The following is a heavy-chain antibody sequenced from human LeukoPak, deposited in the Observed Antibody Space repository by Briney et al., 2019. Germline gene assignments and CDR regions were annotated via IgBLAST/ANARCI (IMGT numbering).Heavy chain of an antibody. CDR2: INPNSGGT. Sequence: ASVKVSCKASGYTFTGYYMHWVRRAPGQGLEWMGWINPNSGGTNYAQKFQGRVTMTRDTSISTAYMELSRLRSDDTAVYYCARALNYYDSSGYPGGEDYWGQGTLVTVSS. J-gene: IGHJ4*02. CDR3: ARALNYYDSSGYPGGEDY. V-gene: IGHV1-2*02. D-gene: IGHD3-22*01. CDR1: GYTFTGYY.